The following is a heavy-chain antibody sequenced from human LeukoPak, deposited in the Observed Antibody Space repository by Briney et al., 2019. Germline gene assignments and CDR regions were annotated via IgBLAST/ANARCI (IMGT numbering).Heavy chain of an antibody. D-gene: IGHD1-14*01. Sequence: SETLSLTCAVYGGSFSGYYWSWIRQPPGKGLEWIGEINHSGSTNYNPSLKSRVTISVDTSKNQFSLKLSSVTAADTAVYYCARGRATGAWGDWGQGTLVTVSS. V-gene: IGHV4-34*01. CDR1: GGSFSGYY. CDR3: ARGRATGAWGD. CDR2: INHSGST. J-gene: IGHJ4*02.